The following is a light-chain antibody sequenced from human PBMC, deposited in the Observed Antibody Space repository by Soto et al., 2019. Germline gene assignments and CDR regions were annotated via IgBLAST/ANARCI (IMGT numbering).Light chain of an antibody. J-gene: IGKJ2*01. CDR2: ETS. CDR1: QSITTY. V-gene: IGKV1-39*01. Sequence: DVQMTQSPSSLSASVGDRVTFTCRASQSITTYLNWYQHTAGKSPKLLIYETSTLHSGVSSRFSGGGSGTEFTLTISSVQPEDFATYYCQQTYMIPPTFGQGTKLEI. CDR3: QQTYMIPPT.